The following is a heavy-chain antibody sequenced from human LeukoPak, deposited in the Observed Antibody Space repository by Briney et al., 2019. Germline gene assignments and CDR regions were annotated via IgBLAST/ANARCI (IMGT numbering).Heavy chain of an antibody. Sequence: GGSLRLSCAASGFTFSNAWMSWVRQAPGKGLEGVGRIKSKTDGGTTDYAAPVKGRFTISRDDSKNTLYLQMNSLKTEDTAVYYCTTELLGYCTNGVCYGNDIDYWGQGTLVTVSS. D-gene: IGHD2-8*01. J-gene: IGHJ4*02. V-gene: IGHV3-15*01. CDR3: TTELLGYCTNGVCYGNDIDY. CDR2: IKSKTDGGTT. CDR1: GFTFSNAW.